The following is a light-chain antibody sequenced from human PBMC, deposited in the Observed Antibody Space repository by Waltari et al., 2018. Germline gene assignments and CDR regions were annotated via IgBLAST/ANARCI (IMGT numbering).Light chain of an antibody. V-gene: IGLV2-14*01. Sequence: QSALTQPASVSGSPGQSLTISCTGTSSDIGGYNSVSWYQQHPGKAPKLMIYEVSYRPSGVSPRFSGSKSGNTASLTISGLQAEDEADYYCSSYSSISTVIFAAGTKLTVL. J-gene: IGLJ2*01. CDR3: SSYSSISTVI. CDR2: EVS. CDR1: SSDIGGYNS.